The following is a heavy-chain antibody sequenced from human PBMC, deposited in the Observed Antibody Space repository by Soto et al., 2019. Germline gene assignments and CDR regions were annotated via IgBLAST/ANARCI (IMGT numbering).Heavy chain of an antibody. D-gene: IGHD6-19*01. V-gene: IGHV1-18*04. J-gene: IGHJ4*02. CDR2: ISAYNGNT. Sequence: ASVKVSCKASGYTFTSYGISWVRQAPGQGLEWMGWISAYNGNTNYAQKFQGRVTMTTDTSTSTAYMELRSLRAEDTAVYYCASPAGTNAQDSSGWSLDYWGQGTLVTVSS. CDR3: ASPAGTNAQDSSGWSLDY. CDR1: GYTFTSYG.